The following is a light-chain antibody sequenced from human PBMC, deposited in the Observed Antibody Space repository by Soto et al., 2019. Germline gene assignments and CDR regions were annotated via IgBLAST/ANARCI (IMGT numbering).Light chain of an antibody. V-gene: IGKV3-15*01. Sequence: EIVMTQSPATLSVSPGERATLSCRASQSVGSSLAWYQQEPGQAPRLLIYGASTRATGIPARFSGSGSGTEFPLTHSSPPSEDFAVYFRPQYKNWPPITFGQGTRLEIK. CDR2: GAS. CDR1: QSVGSS. CDR3: PQYKNWPPIT. J-gene: IGKJ5*01.